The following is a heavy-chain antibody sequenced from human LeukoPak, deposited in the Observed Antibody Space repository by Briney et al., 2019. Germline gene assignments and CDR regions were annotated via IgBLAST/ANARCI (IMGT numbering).Heavy chain of an antibody. D-gene: IGHD3-22*01. J-gene: IGHJ6*03. CDR3: VRGGSYFYPHYYYYYMDV. CDR2: LNHSRST. CDR1: GGSFSGYY. Sequence: SETLSLTCAVYGGSFSGYYWSWIRQPPGKGLEWIGELNHSRSTNYDPSLTSRVTISVDTSKNQFPLKLSSVTAAHTALYYCVRGGSYFYPHYYYYYMDVWGKGTTVTVSS. V-gene: IGHV4-34*01.